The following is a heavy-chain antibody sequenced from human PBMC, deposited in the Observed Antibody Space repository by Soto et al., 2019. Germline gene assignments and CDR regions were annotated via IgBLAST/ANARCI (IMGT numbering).Heavy chain of an antibody. D-gene: IGHD4-4*01. V-gene: IGHV3-7*03. CDR3: AGWGGHDYNY. J-gene: IGHJ1*01. CDR1: GFTFSDFY. Sequence: EVQLVQSGGGLVQPGGSLRLSCVGSGFTFSDFYMNWVRQAPGKGLEWVANIRPDGYGPNLVESVKGRFTTSRDNAKKLLVLQMNRLRDEDTAVYYWAGWGGHDYNYWGQGILVNVSS. CDR2: IRPDGYGP.